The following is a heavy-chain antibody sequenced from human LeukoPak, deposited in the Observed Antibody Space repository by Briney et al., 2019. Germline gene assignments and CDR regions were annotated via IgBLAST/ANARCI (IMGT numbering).Heavy chain of an antibody. CDR1: GYTFTSYY. V-gene: IGHV1-46*01. D-gene: IGHD3-22*01. J-gene: IGHJ5*02. Sequence: ASVTVSFKASGYTFTSYYMHWVRQAAGHGLVWMGIIYPSGGGTSYAQKFQGRVTMTRDTSTSTLYMELSSLTSEDTAVYYCARAYSGYSIDLWGQGTLVTVSS. CDR3: ARAYSGYSIDL. CDR2: IYPSGGGT.